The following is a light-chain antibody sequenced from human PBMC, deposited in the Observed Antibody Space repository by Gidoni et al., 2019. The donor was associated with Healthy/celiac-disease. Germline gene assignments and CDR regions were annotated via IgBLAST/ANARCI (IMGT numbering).Light chain of an antibody. V-gene: IGKV4-1*01. CDR2: WAS. Sequence: QSVLYSSNNNNYLAWYQQKPGQPPKLLIYWASTRESGVPDRFSGSGSGTDFTLTISSLQAEDVAVYYCQPYYSTPPTFXQXTKLEIK. J-gene: IGKJ2*01. CDR1: QSVLYSSNNNNY. CDR3: QPYYSTPPT.